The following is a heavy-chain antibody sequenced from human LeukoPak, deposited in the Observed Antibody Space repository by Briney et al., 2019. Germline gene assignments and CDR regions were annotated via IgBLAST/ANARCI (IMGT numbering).Heavy chain of an antibody. CDR3: ARLNTIFGVVTRDY. CDR1: GYTFTVYY. D-gene: IGHD3-3*01. CDR2: INPNSGGT. Sequence: ASVTVSFTASGYTFTVYYMHWVRQAPGQGLEWVGWINPNSGGTNCAQKFQGRVTMTRDTSISTAYMELSRLRSDDTAVYYCARLNTIFGVVTRDYWGQGTLVTVSS. V-gene: IGHV1-2*02. J-gene: IGHJ4*02.